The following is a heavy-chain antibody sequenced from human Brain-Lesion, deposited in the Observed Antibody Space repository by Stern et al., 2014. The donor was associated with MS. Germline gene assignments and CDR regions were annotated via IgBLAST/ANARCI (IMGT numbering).Heavy chain of an antibody. D-gene: IGHD2-2*01. CDR2: MNHYRGNT. J-gene: IGHJ4*02. V-gene: IGHV1-8*01. Sequence: VQLVESGAEVKKPGASVKVSCKASGYTFSSYDITWVRQASGHGLEWMGWMNHYRGNTGYAPKYKGRVSMTGDPSISTDHNELTILTSDDTALYFCARAVRNQLLSEYWGQGTLVTVSS. CDR3: ARAVRNQLLSEY. CDR1: GYTFSSYD.